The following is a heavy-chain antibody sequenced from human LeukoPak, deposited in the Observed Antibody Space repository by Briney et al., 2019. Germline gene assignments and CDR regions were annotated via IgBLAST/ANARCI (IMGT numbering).Heavy chain of an antibody. CDR2: ISGSGERT. CDR1: EFTFNRYD. CDR3: AKAPGGKGY. Sequence: PGGSLRLSCAASEFTFNRYDMSWVRQAPGKGLEWVSTISGSGERTYYADSVKGRFTISRDNSKNTLSLQMNSLRVEDTAVYYCAKAPGGKGYWGQGTLVTVSS. V-gene: IGHV3-23*01. J-gene: IGHJ4*02.